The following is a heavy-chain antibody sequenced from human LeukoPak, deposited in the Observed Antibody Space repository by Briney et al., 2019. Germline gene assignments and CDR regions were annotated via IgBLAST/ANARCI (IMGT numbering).Heavy chain of an antibody. J-gene: IGHJ5*02. CDR3: ASEDVVVPAAMSWFDP. Sequence: ASVKVSCKASGYTFTSYGISWVRQAPGQGLEWMGWISAYNGNTNYAQKLQGRVTMTTDTSTSTAYMELRSLRSDDTAVYYCASEDVVVPAAMSWFDPWGQGTLVTVSS. V-gene: IGHV1-18*01. CDR2: ISAYNGNT. CDR1: GYTFTSYG. D-gene: IGHD2-2*01.